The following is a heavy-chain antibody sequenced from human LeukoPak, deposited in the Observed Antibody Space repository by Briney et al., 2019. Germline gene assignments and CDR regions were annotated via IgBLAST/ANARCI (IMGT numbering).Heavy chain of an antibody. CDR2: ISYDGSNK. V-gene: IGHV3-30-3*01. CDR1: GFTFSSYA. CDR3: ARDEGSSPHQTENNDY. J-gene: IGHJ4*02. D-gene: IGHD6-13*01. Sequence: GRSLRLSCAASGFTFSSYAMHWVRQAPGKGLEWVAVISYDGSNKYYADSVKGRFTISRDNSKNTLYLQMNSLRAEDTAVYYCARDEGSSPHQTENNDYWGQGTLVTVSS.